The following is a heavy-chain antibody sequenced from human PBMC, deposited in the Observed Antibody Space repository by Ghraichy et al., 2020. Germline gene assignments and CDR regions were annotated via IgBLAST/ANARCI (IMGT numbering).Heavy chain of an antibody. CDR3: ARGNSGRYGDYHQNFDY. D-gene: IGHD4-17*01. CDR1: GFTFSSYW. CDR2: IKQDGSEK. V-gene: IGHV3-7*03. J-gene: IGHJ4*02. Sequence: GGSLRLSCAASGFTFSSYWMSWVRQAPGKGLEWVANIKQDGSEKYYVDSVKGRFTISRDNAKNSLYLQMNSLRAEDTAVYYCARGNSGRYGDYHQNFDYWGQGTLVTVSS.